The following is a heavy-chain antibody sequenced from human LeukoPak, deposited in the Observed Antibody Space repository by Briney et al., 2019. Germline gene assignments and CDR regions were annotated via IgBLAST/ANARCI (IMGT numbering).Heavy chain of an antibody. CDR2: MDPGGSQK. Sequence: HPGGSLRLSCAASGFTFNRSWMNWVRQAPGKGLEWVANMDPGGSQKRYVDSVKGRFIISKDNPGASLYLDMHSLRAEDTAIYYCAIWTSGNYWGQGTLVTVSS. V-gene: IGHV3-7*01. CDR3: AIWTSGNY. CDR1: GFTFNRSW. J-gene: IGHJ4*02. D-gene: IGHD1-1*01.